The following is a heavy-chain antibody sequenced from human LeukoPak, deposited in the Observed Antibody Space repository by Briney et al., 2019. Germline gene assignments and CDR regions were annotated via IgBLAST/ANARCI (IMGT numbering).Heavy chain of an antibody. J-gene: IGHJ6*03. V-gene: IGHV4-34*01. CDR1: GGSFSDYS. D-gene: IGHD3-3*01. CDR3: ARDGIAVFGVITGNYYYMHV. Sequence: SETLSLTCTVYGGSFSDYSWSWIRQPPGKGLEWIGEVSRGGTTNYNPSLESRVTISIDTSNSQFSLNLKSVTAADSGVYYCARDGIAVFGVITGNYYYMHVWGKGTTVTVSS. CDR2: VSRGGTT.